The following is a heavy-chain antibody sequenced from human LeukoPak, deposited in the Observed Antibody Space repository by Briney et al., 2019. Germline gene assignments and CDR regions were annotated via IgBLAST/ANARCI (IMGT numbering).Heavy chain of an antibody. J-gene: IGHJ4*02. Sequence: RAGGSLRLSCAASGFTFDDYSMCWVRKAPGKGLEWVSGINWNGGSTGYADSVKGRFTISRDNAKNSLYLQMNSLRAEDTAVYYCARDTWELPHFDYWGQGTLVTVSS. CDR2: INWNGGST. D-gene: IGHD1-26*01. CDR3: ARDTWELPHFDY. CDR1: GFTFDDYS. V-gene: IGHV3-20*04.